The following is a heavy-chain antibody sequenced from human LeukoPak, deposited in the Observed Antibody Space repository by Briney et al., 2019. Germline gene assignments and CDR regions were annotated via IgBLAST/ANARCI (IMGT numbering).Heavy chain of an antibody. CDR3: ARSVVPAVIRTILFDP. V-gene: IGHV4-59*01. Sequence: PSETLSLTCTVSGASISSYYWSWIRQPPGKGLEWIGYIYYNGSTKYNPSLKSRVTISVDTSKNLFSLKLISVTAADTADYYCARSVVPAVIRTILFDPGGQGTLVTVSS. CDR1: GASISSYY. D-gene: IGHD2-2*01. J-gene: IGHJ5*01. CDR2: IYYNGST.